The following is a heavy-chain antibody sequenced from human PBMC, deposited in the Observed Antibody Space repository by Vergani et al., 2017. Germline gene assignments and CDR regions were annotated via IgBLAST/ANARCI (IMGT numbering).Heavy chain of an antibody. CDR1: GFSLTSSGMR. D-gene: IGHD6-19*01. J-gene: IGHJ4*02. Sequence: QVTFKESGPAPVNPRQALTLNCTFSGFSLTSSGMRVSWFRQSPGKALEWLARIDWDYDKFYSASLKTRLAISKDLSNDLVVLTLTNMGPADTGTYYCARTRGGPPYRSGLYYFDFGGQGTVVTVSS. CDR2: IDWDYDK. V-gene: IGHV2-70*04. CDR3: ARTRGGPPYRSGLYYFDF.